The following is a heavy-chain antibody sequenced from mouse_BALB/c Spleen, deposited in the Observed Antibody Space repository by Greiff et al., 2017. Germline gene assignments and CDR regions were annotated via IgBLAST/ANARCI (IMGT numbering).Heavy chain of an antibody. CDR1: GYTFTSYY. CDR3: TRKPSYYGSSYDAMDY. D-gene: IGHD1-1*01. J-gene: IGHJ4*01. CDR2: INPSNGGT. Sequence: QVQLQQPGAELVKPGASVKLSCKASGYTFTSYYMYWVKQRPGQGLEWIGGINPSNGGTNYNEKFKSKVTLTVDKSSSTAYMQLSSLTSEDSAVYYCTRKPSYYGSSYDAMDYWGQGTSVTVSS. V-gene: IGHV1S81*02.